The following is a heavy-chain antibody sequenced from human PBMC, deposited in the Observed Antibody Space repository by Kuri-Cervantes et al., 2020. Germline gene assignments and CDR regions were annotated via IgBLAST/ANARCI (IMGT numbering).Heavy chain of an antibody. CDR3: ARDDAVAGQGGYYYYYGMDV. Sequence: LSLTCAASGFTFSSYSMNWVRQAPGKGLEWVSYISSSSSTIYYADSVKGRFTISRDNAKNSLYLQMNSLRAEDTAVYYCARDDAVAGQGGYYYYYGMDVWGQGTTVTVSS. J-gene: IGHJ6*02. CDR2: ISSSSSTI. CDR1: GFTFSSYS. V-gene: IGHV3-48*04. D-gene: IGHD4-23*01.